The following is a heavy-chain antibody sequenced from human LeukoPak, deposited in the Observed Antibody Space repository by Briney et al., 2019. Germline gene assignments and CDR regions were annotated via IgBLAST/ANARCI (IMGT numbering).Heavy chain of an antibody. CDR2: ITDNGGTS. CDR3: AKLIPYSGWPYDY. J-gene: IGHJ4*02. Sequence: GGSLRLSCAASGFTFSSYGMSRVRQARGRGLEGVSTITDNGGTSYYADSVKGRFTISRDSSKNMLYLQMNSVRVEDTALYYCAKLIPYSGWPYDYWGQGTLVTVSS. V-gene: IGHV3-23*01. CDR1: GFTFSSYG. D-gene: IGHD5-12*01.